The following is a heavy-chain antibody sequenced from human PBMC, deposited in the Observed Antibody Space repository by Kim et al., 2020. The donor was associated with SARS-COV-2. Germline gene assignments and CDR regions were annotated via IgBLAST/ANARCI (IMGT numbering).Heavy chain of an antibody. D-gene: IGHD3-10*01. CDR2: IYYSGST. CDR3: ARDHTQYYYGSGSYSEGYYYYYGRDV. CDR1: GGSISSYY. Sequence: SETLSLTCTVSGGSISSYYWSWIRQPPGKGLEWIGYIYYSGSTNYNPSLTSRVTISVDTSKNQFSLKRSSVTAADTAVYYCARDHTQYYYGSGSYSEGYYYYYGRDVWGQGTTVTVSS. J-gene: IGHJ6*02. V-gene: IGHV4-59*13.